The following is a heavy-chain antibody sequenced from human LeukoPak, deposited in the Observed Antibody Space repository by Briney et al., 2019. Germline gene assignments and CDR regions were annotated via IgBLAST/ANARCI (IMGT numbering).Heavy chain of an antibody. J-gene: IGHJ4*02. Sequence: GGSLRLSCAASGFTFSSYGMHWVRQAPGKGLEWVAFIRYDESNKYYADSVKGRFTISRDNSKNTLYLQMNSLRAEDTAVYYCARYYYGSGSYFDYWGQGTLVTVSS. V-gene: IGHV3-30*02. D-gene: IGHD3-10*01. CDR1: GFTFSSYG. CDR2: IRYDESNK. CDR3: ARYYYGSGSYFDY.